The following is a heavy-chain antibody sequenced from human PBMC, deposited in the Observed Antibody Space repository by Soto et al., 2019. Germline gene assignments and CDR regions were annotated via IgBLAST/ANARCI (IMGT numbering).Heavy chain of an antibody. CDR3: AKEPVGPDWYFDL. Sequence: DVQLLESGGGLVQPGGSLRLSCAASGFNFRSYAMSWVRQAPGKGLEWVSGISGSGISRHYADSVKGRFTVSRDNSKNTLYLQMNSLRAEDTAVYNCAKEPVGPDWYFDLWGRGTLVTVSS. J-gene: IGHJ2*01. V-gene: IGHV3-23*01. CDR1: GFNFRSYA. CDR2: ISGSGISR.